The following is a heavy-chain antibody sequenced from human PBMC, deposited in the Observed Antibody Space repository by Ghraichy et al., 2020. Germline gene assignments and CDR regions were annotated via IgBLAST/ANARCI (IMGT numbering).Heavy chain of an antibody. Sequence: GGSLRLSCAASGFTFSNYAMSWVRQAPGKRLEWVSFISRSGGSTYYADSVKGRFTISRDNSKDTLYLQMNSLRAEDTALYYCVWGQQLGSWGQGTLVTVSS. J-gene: IGHJ5*01. D-gene: IGHD6-13*01. V-gene: IGHV3-23*01. CDR2: ISRSGGST. CDR1: GFTFSNYA. CDR3: VWGQQLGS.